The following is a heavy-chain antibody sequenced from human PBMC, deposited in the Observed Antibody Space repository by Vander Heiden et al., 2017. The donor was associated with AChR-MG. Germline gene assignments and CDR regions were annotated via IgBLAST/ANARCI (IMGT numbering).Heavy chain of an antibody. CDR3: VRDIVSRYFDY. CDR2: IWYDGSNK. D-gene: IGHD2-15*01. Sequence: QVQLVESGGGVVQPGRSLRLSCAASGFTFKNHGMHWVRQAPGKGLEWVAVIWYDGSNKYYADSVKDRFTISRDNGKNTLYLQMNSLRAEDTAVYYCVRDIVSRYFDYWGQGTLVTVSA. J-gene: IGHJ4*02. CDR1: GFTFKNHG. V-gene: IGHV3-33*01.